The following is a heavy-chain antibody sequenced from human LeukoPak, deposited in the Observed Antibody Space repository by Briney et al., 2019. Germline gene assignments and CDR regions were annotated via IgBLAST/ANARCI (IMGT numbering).Heavy chain of an antibody. V-gene: IGHV4-34*01. J-gene: IGHJ6*02. CDR1: GGSFSGYY. CDR3: ARYSSSSYYYYYGMDV. D-gene: IGHD6-13*01. Sequence: SETLSLTCAVYGGSFSGYYWSWIRQPPGKGLEGIGEINHSGSTNYNPSLKSRVTISVDTSKNQFSLKLSSVTAADTAVYYCARYSSSSYYYYYGMDVWGQGTTVTVSS. CDR2: INHSGST.